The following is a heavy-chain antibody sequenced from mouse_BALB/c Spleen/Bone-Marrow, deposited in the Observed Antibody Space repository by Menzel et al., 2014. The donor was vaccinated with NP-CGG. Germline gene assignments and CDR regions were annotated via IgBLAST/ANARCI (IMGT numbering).Heavy chain of an antibody. CDR3: ARRVYYDYDGGAWFAY. D-gene: IGHD2-4*01. Sequence: VQGVESGAELVKPGASVKLSCKASGYTFTSYDINWVRQRPEQGLEWIGWIFPGDGSTEYNEKFKGKATLTTDKSSSTAYMQLSRLTSEDSAVYFCARRVYYDYDGGAWFAYWGQGTLATVSA. V-gene: IGHV1-85*01. CDR2: IFPGDGST. CDR1: GYTFTSYD. J-gene: IGHJ3*01.